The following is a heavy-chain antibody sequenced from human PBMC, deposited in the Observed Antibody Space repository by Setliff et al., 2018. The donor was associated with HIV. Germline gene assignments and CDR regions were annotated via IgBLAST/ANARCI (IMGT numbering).Heavy chain of an antibody. CDR3: ARDTERLGRLWPDY. J-gene: IGHJ4*02. CDR2: INTDNGNR. Sequence: ASVKVSCKASGYTFTSYSIHWVRQAPGQSLEWMGWINTDNGNREYSQKFLGRVTITRNTSISTAYMELSSLRSEDTAVYYCARDTERLGRLWPDYWGQGTLVTVSS. D-gene: IGHD5-18*01. V-gene: IGHV1-3*04. CDR1: GYTFTSYS.